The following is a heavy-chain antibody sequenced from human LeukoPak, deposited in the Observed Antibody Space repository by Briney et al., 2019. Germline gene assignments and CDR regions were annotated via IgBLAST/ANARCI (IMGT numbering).Heavy chain of an antibody. D-gene: IGHD6-13*01. CDR1: GKTLSDLS. CDR2: SDPEDGER. CDR3: ARDGPGGIPLN. V-gene: IGHV1-24*01. Sequence: VASVKVSCKVSGKTLSDLSIHWLRQPPGKGLEWLGGSDPEDGERIYAQKLQGRVTMTTDTSTSTAYMELRSLRSDDTAVYYCARDGPGGIPLNWGQGTLVTVSS. J-gene: IGHJ4*02.